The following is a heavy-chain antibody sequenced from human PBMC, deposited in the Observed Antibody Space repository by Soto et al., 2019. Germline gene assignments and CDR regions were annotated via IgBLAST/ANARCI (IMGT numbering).Heavy chain of an antibody. V-gene: IGHV3-48*01. J-gene: IGHJ6*03. Sequence: GGSLRLSCAASGFTFSSYSMNWVRQAPGKGLEWVSYISSSSSTIYYADSVKGRFTISRDNAKNSLYLKMNSLRAEDTAVYYCASIAWQQPQTHYYYMDVWGKGTTVTVSS. CDR3: ASIAWQQPQTHYYYMDV. CDR1: GFTFSSYS. D-gene: IGHD6-13*01. CDR2: ISSSSSTI.